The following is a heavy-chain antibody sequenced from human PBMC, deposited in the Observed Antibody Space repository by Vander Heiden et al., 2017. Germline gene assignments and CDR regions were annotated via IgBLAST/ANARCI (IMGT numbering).Heavy chain of an antibody. Sequence: EVQLVESGGGLVQPGGSLRLSCAASGFPFSSHWMHWIRQAPGKGLVWVSRINSDGSSTSYADSVKGRFTISRDNAKNTLYLQMNSLRAEDTAVYYCARGGRYYYGSGSYYSHDQYGMDVWCQGTTVTVSS. D-gene: IGHD3-10*01. CDR3: ARGGRYYYGSGSYYSHDQYGMDV. J-gene: IGHJ6*02. CDR2: INSDGSST. V-gene: IGHV3-74*01. CDR1: GFPFSSHW.